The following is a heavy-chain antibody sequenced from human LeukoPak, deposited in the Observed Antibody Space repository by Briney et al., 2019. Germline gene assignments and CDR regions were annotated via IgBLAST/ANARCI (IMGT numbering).Heavy chain of an antibody. CDR3: ARGLSRDFWTFGFDP. Sequence: ASVKVSCKASGYTFTGYYMHWVRQAPGQGLEWMGWINPNSGGTNYAQKFQGRVTMTRDTSISTAYMELSRLRSDDTAVYYCARGLSRDFWTFGFDPWGQGTLVTVSS. J-gene: IGHJ5*02. CDR1: GYTFTGYY. V-gene: IGHV1-2*02. CDR2: INPNSGGT. D-gene: IGHD3/OR15-3a*01.